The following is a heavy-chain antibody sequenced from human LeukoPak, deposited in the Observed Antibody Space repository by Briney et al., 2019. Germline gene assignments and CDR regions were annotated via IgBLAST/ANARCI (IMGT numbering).Heavy chain of an antibody. CDR1: GFTFSSYS. CDR2: ISSSSSYI. Sequence: GGSLRLSCAASGFTFSSYSMNWVRQAPGKGLEWVSSISSSSSYIYYADSVKGRFTSSRDNAKKSLYLKMNSLRAEDTAVYYCARGGYYYDSSGPEFDYWGQGTLVTVSS. J-gene: IGHJ4*02. CDR3: ARGGYYYDSSGPEFDY. D-gene: IGHD3-22*01. V-gene: IGHV3-21*01.